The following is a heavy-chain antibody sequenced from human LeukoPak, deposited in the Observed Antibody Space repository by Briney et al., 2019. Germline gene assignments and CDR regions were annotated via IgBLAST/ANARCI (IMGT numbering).Heavy chain of an antibody. V-gene: IGHV3-48*02. CDR3: ARDITY. CDR1: GFTFSSYN. Sequence: GGSLRLSCAASGFTFSSYNMNWDRQAPGKGPEWVSHISSSGSTIYSADSVKGRFIISRDNAKTFLYLQMNSLRDEDSAVYSCARDITYWGQGTLVTVSS. CDR2: ISSSGSTI. J-gene: IGHJ4*02. D-gene: IGHD1-14*01.